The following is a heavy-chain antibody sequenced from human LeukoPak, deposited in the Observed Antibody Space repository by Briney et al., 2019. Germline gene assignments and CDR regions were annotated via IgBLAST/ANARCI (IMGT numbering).Heavy chain of an antibody. J-gene: IGHJ4*02. Sequence: TPSETLSLTCTVSGGSISSSSYYWGWIRQPPGKGLEWIGSIYYSGSTYYNPSLKSRVTISVDTSKNQFSLKLSSVTAADTAVYYCARGGAGGNGVYDWGQGTLVTVSS. D-gene: IGHD2-8*01. V-gene: IGHV4-39*07. CDR2: IYYSGST. CDR1: GGSISSSSYY. CDR3: ARGGAGGNGVYD.